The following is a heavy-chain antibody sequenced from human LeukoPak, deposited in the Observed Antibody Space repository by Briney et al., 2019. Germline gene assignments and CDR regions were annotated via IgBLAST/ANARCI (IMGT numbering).Heavy chain of an antibody. CDR3: AKDSVDDGYNLDY. V-gene: IGHV3-30*18. Sequence: GRSLRLSCAVSGLTFSSYGMHWVRQAPGKGLEWVAVISYDGNNKYYADSVKGRFTISSDNSKNTLYLQMNSLRAEDTAVYYCAKDSVDDGYNLDYWGQGTLVTVSS. CDR2: ISYDGNNK. D-gene: IGHD5-24*01. CDR1: GLTFSSYG. J-gene: IGHJ4*02.